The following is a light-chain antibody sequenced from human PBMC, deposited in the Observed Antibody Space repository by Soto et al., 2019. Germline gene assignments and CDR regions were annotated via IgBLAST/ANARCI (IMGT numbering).Light chain of an antibody. CDR1: QSVSCS. CDR2: DAS. J-gene: IGKJ4*01. V-gene: IGKV3-15*01. Sequence: EIVMTQYPAILYVSPGDRATLSCRASQSVSCSLAWYEQIPGQAPRLLIYDASTRATGIPARFGGSGSGTEFTLTISSLQSEDFAVYYCQQYNNWPPLTFGGGTKVELK. CDR3: QQYNNWPPLT.